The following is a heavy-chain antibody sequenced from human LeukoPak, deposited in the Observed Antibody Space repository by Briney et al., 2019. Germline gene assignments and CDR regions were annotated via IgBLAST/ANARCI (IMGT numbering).Heavy chain of an antibody. CDR3: AREGNYYEMDV. V-gene: IGHV3-53*01. CDR1: GFTVSSNY. Sequence: PGGSLRLSCAASGFTVSSNYMSWVRQSPGEGVEWVSVIFSGSTTYYADSVKGRFTISRDNSENTLYLKMNSLRAEDTAVYYCAREGNYYEMDVWGQGTTVTVSS. J-gene: IGHJ6*02. CDR2: IFSGSTT.